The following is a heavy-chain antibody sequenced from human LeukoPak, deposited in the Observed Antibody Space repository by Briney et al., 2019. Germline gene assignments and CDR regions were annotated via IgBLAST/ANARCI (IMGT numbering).Heavy chain of an antibody. CDR1: GFTFSSYA. V-gene: IGHV3-23*01. D-gene: IGHD6-6*01. J-gene: IGHJ4*02. Sequence: QPGGSLRLSRAASGFTFSSYAMSWVRQAPGKGLEWVSAISGSGGSTYYADSVKGRFTIFRDNSKNTLYLQMNSLRAEDTAVYYCAKLSSSSQTPFDYWGQGTLVTVSS. CDR3: AKLSSSSQTPFDY. CDR2: ISGSGGST.